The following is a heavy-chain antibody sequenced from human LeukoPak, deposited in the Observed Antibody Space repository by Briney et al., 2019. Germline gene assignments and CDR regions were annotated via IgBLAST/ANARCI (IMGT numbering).Heavy chain of an antibody. Sequence: PSETLSLTCTVSGGSISSYYWSWIRQPPGKGLEWIGYIYYSGSTNYNPSLKSRVTISVDTSKNQFSLKLSSVTAADTAVYYCARGEWELPNDYWGQGTLVTVSS. J-gene: IGHJ4*02. CDR2: IYYSGST. CDR3: ARGEWELPNDY. D-gene: IGHD1-26*01. CDR1: GGSISSYY. V-gene: IGHV4-59*01.